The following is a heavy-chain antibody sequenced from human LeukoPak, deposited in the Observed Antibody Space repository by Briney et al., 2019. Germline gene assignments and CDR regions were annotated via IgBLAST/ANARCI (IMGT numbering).Heavy chain of an antibody. CDR3: ARHATMVPFDY. V-gene: IGHV4-59*08. CDR2: IYYSGST. CDR1: GGSISSYY. Sequence: SETLSLTCTVSGGSISSYYWSWIRQPPGKGLEWIGYIYYSGSTNYNPSLKSRVTISVDTSKNQFSLKLSSVTAADTAVYYCARHATMVPFDYWGQGTLVTVSS. D-gene: IGHD3-10*01. J-gene: IGHJ4*02.